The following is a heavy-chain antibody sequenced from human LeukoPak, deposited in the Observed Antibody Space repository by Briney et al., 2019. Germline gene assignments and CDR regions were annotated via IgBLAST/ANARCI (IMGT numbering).Heavy chain of an antibody. V-gene: IGHV1-24*01. D-gene: IGHD3-10*01. CDR3: ASEPEYYGLGIPFHY. CDR1: GYTLTELS. Sequence: ASVKVSCKVYGYTLTELSLHWVRQAPGKGLEWMGGFDPEDGQTIYAQKFQGRVTMTDDTSTNTAYMELSSLRSEDTAVYYCASEPEYYGLGIPFHYWGQGTLVTVSS. CDR2: FDPEDGQT. J-gene: IGHJ4*02.